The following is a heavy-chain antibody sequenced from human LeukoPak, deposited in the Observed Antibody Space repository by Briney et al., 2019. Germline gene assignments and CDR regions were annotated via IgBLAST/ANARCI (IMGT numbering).Heavy chain of an antibody. CDR2: IYYSGST. J-gene: IGHJ4*02. Sequence: PSETLSLTCTVSGGSISSSSYYWGWIRQPPGKGLEWIGSIYYSGSTYYNPSLKSRVTISVDTSKNQFSLKLSSVAAADTAVYYCARHPGGTYDKGQTFDYWGQGTLVTVSS. CDR1: GGSISSSSYY. D-gene: IGHD3-22*01. CDR3: ARHPGGTYDKGQTFDY. V-gene: IGHV4-39*01.